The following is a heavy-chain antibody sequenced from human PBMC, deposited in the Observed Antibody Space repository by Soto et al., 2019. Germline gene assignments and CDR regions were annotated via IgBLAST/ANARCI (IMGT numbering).Heavy chain of an antibody. J-gene: IGHJ4*02. Sequence: GGSLRLSCAVSGFTLSDHYIDWVRQAPGKGLEWVGRSRDKAQGYSITYAASVKGRFTTSRDESKNSVYLQMNSLETEDTAVYYCARREAAAVRQKPFDYWGQGTLVTVSS. CDR2: SRDKAQGYSI. D-gene: IGHD6-13*01. V-gene: IGHV3-72*01. CDR3: ARREAAAVRQKPFDY. CDR1: GFTLSDHY.